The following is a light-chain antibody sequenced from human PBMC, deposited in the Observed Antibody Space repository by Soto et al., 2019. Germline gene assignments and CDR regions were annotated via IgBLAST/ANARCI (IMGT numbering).Light chain of an antibody. V-gene: IGKV1-33*01. CDR2: DAS. CDR3: QQYGSSPPYT. Sequence: DIQMTQSPSSLSASVGDSVTITCQASQDIRNYLNWYQQKPGKAPKLLIYDASNLETGVPSRFSGSGSVTHFTFTISSLQPEDIATYYCQQYGSSPPYTFGQGTKLEIK. J-gene: IGKJ2*01. CDR1: QDIRNY.